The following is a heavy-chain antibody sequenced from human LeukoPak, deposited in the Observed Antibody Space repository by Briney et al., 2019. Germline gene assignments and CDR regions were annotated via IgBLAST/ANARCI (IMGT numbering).Heavy chain of an antibody. D-gene: IGHD5-18*01. J-gene: IGHJ4*02. Sequence: SETLSLTCAVSGGSINSSNWWIWVRQPPGKGLEWIGEVFHGGNTNYNPSLMSRVTISVDKSKNQFSLKLISVTAADTAVYYCARRGYSGQFDSWGQGTLVTVSS. V-gene: IGHV4-4*02. CDR1: GGSINSSNW. CDR3: ARRGYSGQFDS. CDR2: VFHGGNT.